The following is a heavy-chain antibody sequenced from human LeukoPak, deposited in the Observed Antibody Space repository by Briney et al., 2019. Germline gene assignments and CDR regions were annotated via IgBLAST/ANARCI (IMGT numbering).Heavy chain of an antibody. J-gene: IGHJ4*02. V-gene: IGHV3-23*01. D-gene: IGHD6-19*01. Sequence: GASLRLSCAASGFTFSSYAMSWVRRAPGKGLEWVSAISGSGGSTYYADSVKGRFTISRDNSKNTLYLQMNSLRAEDTAVYYCAKVGQQWLVFDYWGQATLVTVSS. CDR1: GFTFSSYA. CDR2: ISGSGGST. CDR3: AKVGQQWLVFDY.